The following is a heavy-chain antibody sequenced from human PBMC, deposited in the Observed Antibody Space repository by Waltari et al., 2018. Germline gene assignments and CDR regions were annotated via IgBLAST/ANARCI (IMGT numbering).Heavy chain of an antibody. J-gene: IGHJ6*03. CDR2: IKKDGSEK. Sequence: EVQLVESGGDLVQPWGSLRLSCDASGFTFSSYWLSWVRQAPGKGLEWLADIKKDGSEKYYVGSVRGRFTISRDNAKNSLYLQMNSLRAEDTAVYYCVRQTTTSYYYNYMDVWGKGTTVTISS. CDR1: GFTFSSYW. D-gene: IGHD1-26*01. CDR3: VRQTTTSYYYNYMDV. V-gene: IGHV3-7*01.